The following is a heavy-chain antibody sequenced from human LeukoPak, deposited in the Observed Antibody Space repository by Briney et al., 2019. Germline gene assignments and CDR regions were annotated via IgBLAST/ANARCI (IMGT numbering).Heavy chain of an antibody. CDR1: GFTFSSYA. D-gene: IGHD6-19*01. CDR3: VKDTYSSGWYPGDY. V-gene: IGHV3-64D*08. Sequence: GGSLRLSCSASGFTFSSYAMHWVRQAPGKGLEHVSTISSNGGSTYYADSVKGRFTISRDNSKNTLNLQMSSLRAEDTAVYYCVKDTYSSGWYPGDYWGQGTLVTVSS. CDR2: ISSNGGST. J-gene: IGHJ4*02.